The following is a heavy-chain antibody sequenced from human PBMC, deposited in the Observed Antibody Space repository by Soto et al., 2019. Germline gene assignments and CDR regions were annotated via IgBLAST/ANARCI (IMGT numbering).Heavy chain of an antibody. CDR2: ISYDGGNK. CDR3: ARGDREDIAVVIGVRPGEYGVDV. D-gene: IGHD2-15*01. CDR1: GFTFRNYA. V-gene: IGHV3-30-3*01. J-gene: IGHJ6*02. Sequence: QVQLVESGGGVVQPGRSLRLSCAASGFTFRNYAMHWVRQAPGKGPECVAVISYDGGNKFYRDYVKGRFTISRDNSKNTLYLQINSLRYEDTAVYYCARGDREDIAVVIGVRPGEYGVDVWGQGTTVTVSS.